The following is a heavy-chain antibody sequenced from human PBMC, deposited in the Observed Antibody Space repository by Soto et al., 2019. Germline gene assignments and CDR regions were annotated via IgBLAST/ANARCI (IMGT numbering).Heavy chain of an antibody. D-gene: IGHD2-15*01. Sequence: QITLNESGPPLVKPTQTLTLTCTFSGFSLTTSGVGVGWIRQPPGKALEWLALVFWDDDKRYSPSLKSRLTITKDTSKNQVVLTMTNMDPVDTATYYCAHTRAPRIFDYWGQGTLVTVSS. CDR3: AHTRAPRIFDY. CDR2: VFWDDDK. V-gene: IGHV2-5*02. CDR1: GFSLTTSGVG. J-gene: IGHJ4*02.